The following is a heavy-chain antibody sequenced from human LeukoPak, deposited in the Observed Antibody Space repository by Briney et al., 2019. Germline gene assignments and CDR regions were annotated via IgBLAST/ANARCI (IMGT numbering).Heavy chain of an antibody. CDR1: GFTFSSYA. CDR3: AKDHYDILTGYYNPLDY. D-gene: IGHD3-9*01. J-gene: IGHJ4*02. Sequence: PGGXXXXXCAAXGFTFSSYAMSWVRQAPGKGMEWVSAISGSGGSTYYADSVKGRFTISRDNSKNTLYLQMNSLRAEDTAVYYCAKDHYDILTGYYNPLDYWGQGTLVTVSS. CDR2: ISGSGGST. V-gene: IGHV3-23*01.